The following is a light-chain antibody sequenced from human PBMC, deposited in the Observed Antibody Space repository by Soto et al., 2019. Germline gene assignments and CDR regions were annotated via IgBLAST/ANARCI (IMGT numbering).Light chain of an antibody. CDR3: QQRSNWLT. CDR1: QSVNNY. Sequence: EIVLTQSPATLSVSPWYSAPLXSRASQSVNNYLAWYQQRPGQAPRLLIYDASYRATGIPARFSGSGSGTDFTLTISSLESEDFAVYYCQQRSNWLTFGGGTKVDIK. J-gene: IGKJ4*01. CDR2: DAS. V-gene: IGKV3-11*01.